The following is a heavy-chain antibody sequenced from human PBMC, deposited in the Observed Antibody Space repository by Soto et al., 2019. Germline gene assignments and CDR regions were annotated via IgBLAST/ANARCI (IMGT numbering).Heavy chain of an antibody. Sequence: SQTLSLTCAVSGDTVSRESAAWNWIRQSPSRGLEWLGRTYFRSKWYSDYAVSAKSRITINPDTSKNQFSLQLNSVTPEDTAVYYCARDLVSSSGYYYYGMDVWGQGTTVT. J-gene: IGHJ6*02. CDR3: ARDLVSSSGYYYYGMDV. CDR2: TYFRSKWYS. D-gene: IGHD6-6*01. CDR1: GDTVSRESAA. V-gene: IGHV6-1*01.